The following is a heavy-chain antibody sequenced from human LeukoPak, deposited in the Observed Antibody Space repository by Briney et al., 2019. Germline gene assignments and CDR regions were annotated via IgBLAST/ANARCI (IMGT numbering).Heavy chain of an antibody. J-gene: IGHJ6*03. CDR3: ATSTYGWDYYYMDV. V-gene: IGHV1-2*02. CDR2: INPNGGGT. CDR1: GYTFTGYY. D-gene: IGHD3-10*01. Sequence: ASVKVSCKASGYTFTGYYMHWVRQAPGQGLEWMGWINPNGGGTNYAQNFQGRVTMTRDTSINTAYMELSRLTSDDTAVYYCATSTYGWDYYYMDVWGKGTPVTVSS.